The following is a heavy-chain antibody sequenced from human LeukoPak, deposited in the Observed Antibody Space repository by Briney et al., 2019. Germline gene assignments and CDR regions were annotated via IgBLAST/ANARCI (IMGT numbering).Heavy chain of an antibody. D-gene: IGHD2-21*01. CDR3: ATEKGDSPDY. CDR1: GFTFSNYA. J-gene: IGHJ4*02. CDR2: ISGSGANT. Sequence: LSGGSLRLSCAASGFTFSNYAMSWVRQAPGKGLEWVSGISGSGANTYHADSVKGRFTISRDNSKNTLYVQTNSLRAEDTAVYYCATEKGDSPDYWGQGTLVTVSS. V-gene: IGHV3-23*01.